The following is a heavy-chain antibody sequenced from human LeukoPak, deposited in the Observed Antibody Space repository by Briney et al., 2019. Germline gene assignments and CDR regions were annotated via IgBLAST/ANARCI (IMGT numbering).Heavy chain of an antibody. Sequence: SVNVSCKACGRIFSRYALRWVRQAPGQGLEWVGGIIPSYGTANYAQKFKGRVTITTDESTSTAYMELSSLRSEDTAVYYCARDLTHDYGDYVWGQGTLVTVSS. D-gene: IGHD4-17*01. CDR1: GRIFSRYA. V-gene: IGHV1-69*05. J-gene: IGHJ4*02. CDR3: ARDLTHDYGDYV. CDR2: IIPSYGTA.